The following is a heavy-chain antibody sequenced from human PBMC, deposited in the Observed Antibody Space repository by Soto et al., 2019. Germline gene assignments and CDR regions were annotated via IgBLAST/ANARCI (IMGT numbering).Heavy chain of an antibody. CDR3: ARDHKGGYYYYGMDV. Sequence: SLTISCAASGFTFSSYEMNLVRQAPGKGLEWVSYISSSGSTIYYADSVKGRFTISRDNAKNSLYLQMNSLRAEDTAVYYCARDHKGGYYYYGMDVWGQGTTVTVSS. CDR2: ISSSGSTI. CDR1: GFTFSSYE. V-gene: IGHV3-48*03. J-gene: IGHJ6*02.